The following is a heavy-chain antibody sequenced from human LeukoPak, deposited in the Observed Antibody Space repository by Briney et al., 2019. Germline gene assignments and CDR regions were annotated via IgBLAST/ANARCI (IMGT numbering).Heavy chain of an antibody. CDR2: ISISGDNT. D-gene: IGHD5-24*01. J-gene: IGHJ4*02. V-gene: IGHV3-23*01. Sequence: GGSLRLSCAASGFTFSDYAMSWVRQGPGKGLQWVSTISISGDNTYYADSVKGRFTISRDNSKNTLYLQMNSLRAEDTAVYYSASEPIGVQMATNRRNYWGQGTLVTVSS. CDR3: ASEPIGVQMATNRRNY. CDR1: GFTFSDYA.